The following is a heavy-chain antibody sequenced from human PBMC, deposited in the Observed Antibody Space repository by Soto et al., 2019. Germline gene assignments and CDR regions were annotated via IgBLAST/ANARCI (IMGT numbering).Heavy chain of an antibody. J-gene: IGHJ4*02. CDR1: GFTFSGST. CDR2: IRNKASGYAT. V-gene: IGHV3-73*01. CDR3: TRQESYGSAPE. D-gene: IGHD3-10*01. Sequence: GGSLRLSCAASGFTFSGSTMHWVRQASGKGLEWVGRIRNKASGYATAYAASVEGRFTISRDDSKNTAYLEINSLKADDTAVYYCTRQESYGSAPEWGQGTLVTVSS.